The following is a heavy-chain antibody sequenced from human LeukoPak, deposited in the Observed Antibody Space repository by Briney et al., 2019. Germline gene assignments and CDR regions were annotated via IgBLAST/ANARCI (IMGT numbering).Heavy chain of an antibody. CDR3: AKGLPPYSGYKYYFDY. J-gene: IGHJ4*02. V-gene: IGHV3-33*06. CDR2: IWYDGSNK. Sequence: PGRSLRLSCAASGFTFSSYGMHWVRQAPGKGLEWVAVIWYDGSNKYYADSVKGRFTISRDNSKNTLYLQMNSLRAEDTAVYYCAKGLPPYSGYKYYFDYWGQGTLVTVSS. CDR1: GFTFSSYG. D-gene: IGHD5-12*01.